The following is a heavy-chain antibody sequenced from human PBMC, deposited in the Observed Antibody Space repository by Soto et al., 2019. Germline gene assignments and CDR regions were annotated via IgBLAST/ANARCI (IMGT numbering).Heavy chain of an antibody. CDR2: IQEDGGAK. D-gene: IGHD6-6*01. Sequence: EVQLVESGGGLVQPGGSLRLSCAASGFTFGDYWMTWVSQAPGEGLEWVANIQEDGGAKYYVESVKGRFTISRDSAKKSLYLQMDSLIVEDTAVYYCVRAGSSSTYFDYWGQGALVTVSS. V-gene: IGHV3-7*05. CDR3: VRAGSSSTYFDY. J-gene: IGHJ4*02. CDR1: GFTFGDYW.